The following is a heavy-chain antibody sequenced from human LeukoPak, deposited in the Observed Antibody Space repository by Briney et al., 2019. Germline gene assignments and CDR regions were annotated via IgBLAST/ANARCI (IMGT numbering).Heavy chain of an antibody. V-gene: IGHV3-9*01. Sequence: GGSLRLFCAASGFTLDDYAMHWVRQAPGKGLEWVSGISWNSDSIGYAASVKGRFTISRDNAKNSLYLQMNSLRPEDTALYYCAKGDCGSGYCYFDYWGQGTLVTVSS. D-gene: IGHD3-3*01. CDR3: AKGDCGSGYCYFDY. J-gene: IGHJ4*02. CDR1: GFTLDDYA. CDR2: ISWNSDSI.